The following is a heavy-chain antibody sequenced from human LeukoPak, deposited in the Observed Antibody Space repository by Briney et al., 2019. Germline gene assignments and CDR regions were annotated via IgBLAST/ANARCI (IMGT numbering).Heavy chain of an antibody. CDR1: GGSISSNNYY. CDR3: ARVPYCSGGSCNYYYYYGMDV. J-gene: IGHJ6*02. Sequence: PSETLSLTCTVSGGSISSNNYYWGWIRQPPGKGLEWIGEINHSGSTNYNPSLKSRVTISVDTSKNQFSLKLSSVTAADTAVYYCARVPYCSGGSCNYYYYYGMDVWGQGTTVTVSS. D-gene: IGHD2-15*01. V-gene: IGHV4-39*07. CDR2: INHSGST.